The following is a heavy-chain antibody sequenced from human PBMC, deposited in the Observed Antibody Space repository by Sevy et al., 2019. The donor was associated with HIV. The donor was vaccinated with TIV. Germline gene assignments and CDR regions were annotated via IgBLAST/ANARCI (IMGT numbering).Heavy chain of an antibody. CDR3: VKEFAALPSGWYYGRHQREVGGQTPSYYFDY. CDR1: GFSYSSYA. CDR2: ISSNGGST. D-gene: IGHD6-19*01. J-gene: IGHJ4*02. Sequence: GGSLRLSCAASGFSYSSYAMHWVRQAPGKGLEYVSAISSNGGSTYYADSVKGRFTISRDNSKNTLYLQMSSLRAEDTAVYYCVKEFAALPSGWYYGRHQREVGGQTPSYYFDYWGQGTLVTVSS. V-gene: IGHV3-64D*06.